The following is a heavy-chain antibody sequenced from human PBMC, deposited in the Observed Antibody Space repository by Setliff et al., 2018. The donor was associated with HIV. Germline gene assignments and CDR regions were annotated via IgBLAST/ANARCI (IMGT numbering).Heavy chain of an antibody. D-gene: IGHD4-4*01. J-gene: IGHJ6*02. CDR3: ARSATNYNYYYYGMDV. V-gene: IGHV3-33*01. CDR2: IWFDGSNK. Sequence: GGSLRLSCAASGFTFISYAMHWVRQAPGTGLEWVAIIWFDGSNKYYADSVKGRFTISRDNSKNTLYLHMNSLRAEDTAVYYCARSATNYNYYYYGMDVWGQGTTVTVSS. CDR1: GFTFISYA.